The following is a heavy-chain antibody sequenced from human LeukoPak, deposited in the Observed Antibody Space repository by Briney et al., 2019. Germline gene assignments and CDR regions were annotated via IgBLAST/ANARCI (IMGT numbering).Heavy chain of an antibody. V-gene: IGHV3-21*01. D-gene: IGHD1-7*01. J-gene: IGHJ4*02. CDR3: ATFRRITGTTFDY. CDR2: ISSSSSYI. CDR1: GFTFSSYS. Sequence: PGGSLRLSCAASGFTFSSYSMNWVRQAPGKGLEWVSSISSSSSYIYYADSVKGRFTISRDNAKNSLYLQMNSLRAEDTAVYYCATFRRITGTTFDYWGQGTLVTVSS.